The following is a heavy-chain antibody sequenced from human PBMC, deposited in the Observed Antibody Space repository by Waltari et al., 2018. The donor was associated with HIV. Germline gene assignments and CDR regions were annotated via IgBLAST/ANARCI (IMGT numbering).Heavy chain of an antibody. V-gene: IGHV3-23*01. Sequence: EVQVLESGGALVQPGGSLRLSCAASGFTFSNYGMSWVCQAPGKGWEWVSTISGSGGSTYYADSVKGRFTVSRDNSKNTLYLQMNSLRAEDTAVYFCVKEYQYSHSWYSYYGMDVWGQGTTVTVSS. CDR3: VKEYQYSHSWYSYYGMDV. J-gene: IGHJ6*02. CDR1: GFTFSNYG. CDR2: ISGSGGST. D-gene: IGHD6-13*01.